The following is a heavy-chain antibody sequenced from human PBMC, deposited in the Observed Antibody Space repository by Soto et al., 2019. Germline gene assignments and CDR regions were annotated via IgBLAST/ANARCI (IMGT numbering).Heavy chain of an antibody. Sequence: PGESLKISCKTSGYSFISYWVAFVRQKPGKGLEWMGTFYPGDSTSTYSPSFQGQVTISVDKSISTAYLHLSSLKASDTAMYYCARIIGYCRNNDCSWTFDIWGQGTTVTVSS. CDR1: GYSFISYW. J-gene: IGHJ3*02. CDR3: ARIIGYCRNNDCSWTFDI. V-gene: IGHV5-51*01. CDR2: FYPGDSTS. D-gene: IGHD2-2*03.